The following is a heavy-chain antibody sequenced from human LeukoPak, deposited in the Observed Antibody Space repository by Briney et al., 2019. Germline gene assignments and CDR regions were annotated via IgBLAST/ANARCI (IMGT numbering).Heavy chain of an antibody. Sequence: GGSLRLSCAASGFTFSDYYMSWIRQAPGKGLEWVSYISSSGSTIYYADSVKGRFTISRDNAKNSLYLQVNSLRAEDTAVYYCARDQIQLWYFDYWGQGTLVTVSS. J-gene: IGHJ4*02. V-gene: IGHV3-11*01. D-gene: IGHD5-18*01. CDR3: ARDQIQLWYFDY. CDR2: ISSSGSTI. CDR1: GFTFSDYY.